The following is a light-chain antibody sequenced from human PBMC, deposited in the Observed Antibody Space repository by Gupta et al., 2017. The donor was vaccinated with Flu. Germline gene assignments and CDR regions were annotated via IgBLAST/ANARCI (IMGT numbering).Light chain of an antibody. CDR1: QSVSSRN. Sequence: ERATLSCRAIQSVSSRNLAWYQQKPGQAPRLLIYAASSRATAIPDRFSGSGSGTDFTLTISRLEPEDFAVYYCQQYGSSPWTFGQGTKVEIK. CDR2: AAS. V-gene: IGKV3-20*01. J-gene: IGKJ1*01. CDR3: QQYGSSPWT.